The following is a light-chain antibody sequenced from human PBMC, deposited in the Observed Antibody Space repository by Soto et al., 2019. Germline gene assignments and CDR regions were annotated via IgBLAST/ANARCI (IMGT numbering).Light chain of an antibody. Sequence: EIVLTQSPATLSLSPGERATLSCRASQSVSSYLAWYQQKPGQAPRLLIYDASNRATGLPARFSGSGSGTDFTLTINSLEPEDFAVYYCQQRANWPPNKYTFGQGTKLEIK. CDR1: QSVSSY. V-gene: IGKV3-11*01. J-gene: IGKJ2*01. CDR3: QQRANWPPNKYT. CDR2: DAS.